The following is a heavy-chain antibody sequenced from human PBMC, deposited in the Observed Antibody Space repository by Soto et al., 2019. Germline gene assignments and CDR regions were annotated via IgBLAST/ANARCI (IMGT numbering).Heavy chain of an antibody. V-gene: IGHV3-21*01. CDR3: ARVDPITIFGVVTALGVFDI. Sequence: GGSLRLSCAASGFTFSSYSMNWVRQAPGKGLEWVSSISSSSSYIYYADSVKGRFTISRDNAKNSLYLQMNSLRAEDTDVYYWARVDPITIFGVVTALGVFDIGGQGKMVTVSS. CDR2: ISSSSSYI. J-gene: IGHJ3*02. CDR1: GFTFSSYS. D-gene: IGHD3-3*01.